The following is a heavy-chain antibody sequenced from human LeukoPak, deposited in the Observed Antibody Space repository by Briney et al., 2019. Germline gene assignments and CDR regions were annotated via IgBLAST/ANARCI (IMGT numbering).Heavy chain of an antibody. Sequence: KSSETLSLTCTVSGGSISSYYWSWIRQPPGKGLEWIGYIYYSGSTNYNPSLKSRVTISVNTSKNQFSLKLSSVTAADTAVYYCARGAMDTAMVKDYYYYMDVWGKGTTVTISS. J-gene: IGHJ6*03. CDR2: IYYSGST. CDR1: GGSISSYY. CDR3: ARGAMDTAMVKDYYYYMDV. V-gene: IGHV4-59*01. D-gene: IGHD5-18*01.